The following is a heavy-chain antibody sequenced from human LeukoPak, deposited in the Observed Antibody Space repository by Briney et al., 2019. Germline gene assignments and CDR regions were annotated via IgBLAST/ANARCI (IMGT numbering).Heavy chain of an antibody. CDR3: ARAGLVWFGELLGEFDY. J-gene: IGHJ4*02. CDR2: ISAYNGNT. D-gene: IGHD3-10*01. V-gene: IGHV1-18*01. Sequence: ASVEVSCKASGYTFTSYGISWVRQAPGQGLEWMGWISAYNGNTNYAQKLQGRVTMTTDTSTSTAYMELRSLRSDDTAVYYCARAGLVWFGELLGEFDYWGQGTLVTVSS. CDR1: GYTFTSYG.